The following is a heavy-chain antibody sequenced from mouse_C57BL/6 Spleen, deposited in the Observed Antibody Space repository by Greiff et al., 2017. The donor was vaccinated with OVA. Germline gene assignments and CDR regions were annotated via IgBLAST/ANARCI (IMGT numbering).Heavy chain of an antibody. Sequence: VKLVESGPELVKPGASVKLSCKASGYTFTSYDINWVKQRPGQGLEWIGWIYPRDGSTKYNEKFKGKATLTVDTSSSTAYMELHSLTSEDSAVYFCARGRDYGTAWFAYWGQGTLVTVSA. CDR1: GYTFTSYD. CDR2: IYPRDGST. V-gene: IGHV1-85*01. CDR3: ARGRDYGTAWFAY. J-gene: IGHJ3*01. D-gene: IGHD2-1*01.